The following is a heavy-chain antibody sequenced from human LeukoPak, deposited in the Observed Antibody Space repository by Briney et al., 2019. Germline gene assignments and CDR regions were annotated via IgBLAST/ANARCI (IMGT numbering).Heavy chain of an antibody. CDR2: ISYSGST. Sequence: SETLSLTCTVSGGSISSYYWSWIRQPPGKGPEWIGYISYSGSTNYSPSLKSRVTISVDTSQNHVSLRLSSVTAADTAVYYCARYGAPFDSWGQGTLVTVSS. D-gene: IGHD4-17*01. V-gene: IGHV4-59*08. CDR3: ARYGAPFDS. CDR1: GGSISSYY. J-gene: IGHJ4*02.